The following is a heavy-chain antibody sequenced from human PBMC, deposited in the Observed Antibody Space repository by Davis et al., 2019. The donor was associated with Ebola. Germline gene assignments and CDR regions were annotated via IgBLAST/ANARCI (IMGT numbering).Heavy chain of an antibody. D-gene: IGHD4-23*01. Sequence: QTLSLTCAISGDSVSSNSAAWNWIRQSPPRGLEWLGRTCYRSKWYNAVSLKSRITINPDTSKNQFSLQLNSVTPEDTAVYYCARGTVVTPFDYWGQGTLVTVSS. CDR3: ARGTVVTPFDY. CDR2: TCYRSKWY. CDR1: GDSVSSNSAA. J-gene: IGHJ4*02. V-gene: IGHV6-1*01.